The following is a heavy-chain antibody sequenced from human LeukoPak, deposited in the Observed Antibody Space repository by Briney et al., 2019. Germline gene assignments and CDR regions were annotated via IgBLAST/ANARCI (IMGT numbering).Heavy chain of an antibody. CDR3: ARDGDLLRYFDWLPRAYFDY. CDR2: INPNSGGT. CDR1: GYTFTGYY. D-gene: IGHD3-9*01. Sequence: ASVKVSCKASGYTFTGYYMHWVRQAPGQGLEWMGWINPNSGGTNYAQKFQGRVTMTRDTSISTAYMELSRLRSDDTAVYYCARDGDLLRYFDWLPRAYFDYWGQGTLVTVSS. J-gene: IGHJ4*02. V-gene: IGHV1-2*02.